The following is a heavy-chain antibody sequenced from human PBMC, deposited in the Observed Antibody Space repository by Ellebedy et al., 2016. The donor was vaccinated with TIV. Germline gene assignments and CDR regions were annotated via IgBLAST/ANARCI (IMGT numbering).Heavy chain of an antibody. V-gene: IGHV1-18*01. CDR2: ISAYNTNT. CDR1: GYNFTSYC. CDR3: AGESVTMVRGGRGGLGMDV. Sequence: AASVKVSCKASGYNFTSYCISWLRQPPGQGLEWMGWISAYNTNTNYAQNFQGRVTMTTDTTTSKAYMELKSLRSDDTAVYYCAGESVTMVRGGRGGLGMDVWGQGTTVTVSS. J-gene: IGHJ6*02. D-gene: IGHD3-10*01.